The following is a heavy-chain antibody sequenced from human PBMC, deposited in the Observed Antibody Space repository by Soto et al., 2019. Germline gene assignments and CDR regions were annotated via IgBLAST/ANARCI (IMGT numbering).Heavy chain of an antibody. CDR2: IYYSGST. CDR3: ARGNSGYDSVVVY. J-gene: IGHJ4*02. D-gene: IGHD5-12*01. V-gene: IGHV4-59*13. CDR1: GGSISSYY. Sequence: QVQLQESGPGLVKPSETLSLTCTVSGGSISSYYWSWIRQPPGKGLEWIGYIYYSGSTNYNPSLKSRVTISVDTSKNQFSLKLSSVTAADTAVYYCARGNSGYDSVVVYWGQGTLVTVSS.